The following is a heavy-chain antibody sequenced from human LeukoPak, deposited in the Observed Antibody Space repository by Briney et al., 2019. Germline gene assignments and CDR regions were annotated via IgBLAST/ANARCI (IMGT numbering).Heavy chain of an antibody. J-gene: IGHJ4*02. V-gene: IGHV5-51*01. CDR2: IYPDDSDT. D-gene: IGHD2-21*02. CDR1: GYTFTNYW. Sequence: GESLKISCKGSGYTFTNYWIGWVRQMPGKGLEWMGIIYPDDSDTRYSPSFQGQVTISVGKSIRIAYLQWSSLKASDTAMYYCAMSASCGGDCYSYYFDHWGQGTLVTVSP. CDR3: AMSASCGGDCYSYYFDH.